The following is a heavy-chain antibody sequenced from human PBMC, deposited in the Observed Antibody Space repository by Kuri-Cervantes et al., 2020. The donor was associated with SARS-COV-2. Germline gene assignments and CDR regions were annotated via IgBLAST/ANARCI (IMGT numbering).Heavy chain of an antibody. CDR3: ARTLGEDIVVVPAATFDY. V-gene: IGHV3-48*03. J-gene: IGHJ4*02. CDR1: GFTFSSYE. D-gene: IGHD2-2*01. CDR2: ISSSGSTK. Sequence: GGSLRLSCAASGFTFSSYEMNWVRQAPGKGLEWVSYISSSGSTKYYADSVKGRFTISRDNSKNTLYLQMNSLRAEDTAVYYCARTLGEDIVVVPAATFDYWGQGTLVTVSS.